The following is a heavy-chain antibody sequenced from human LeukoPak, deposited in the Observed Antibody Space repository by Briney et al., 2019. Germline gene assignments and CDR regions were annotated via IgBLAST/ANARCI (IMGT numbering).Heavy chain of an antibody. Sequence: KPSQTLSLTCTVPGGSISSGSYYWSWIRQPAGKGLEWIGRIYTSGSTNYNPSLKSRVTMSVDTSKNQFSLKLSSVTAADTAVYYCARMRPIIDYFDYWGQGTLVTVSS. CDR1: GGSISSGSYY. D-gene: IGHD3-16*02. CDR2: IYTSGST. J-gene: IGHJ4*02. CDR3: ARMRPIIDYFDY. V-gene: IGHV4-61*02.